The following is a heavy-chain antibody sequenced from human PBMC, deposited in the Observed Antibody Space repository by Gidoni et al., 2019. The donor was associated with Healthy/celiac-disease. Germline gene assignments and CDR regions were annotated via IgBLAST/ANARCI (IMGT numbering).Heavy chain of an antibody. V-gene: IGHV1-18*01. Sequence: QVQLVQSGAEVKQPGASVNVSCTASGYTFTSYGISWVRQAPGQGLEWMGWISAYKGNTNYAQKLQGRVTMNTDTSTSTAYMELRSLRSDDTAVYYCARGTDCSGGSCYGSHDAFDIWGQGTMVTVSS. CDR3: ARGTDCSGGSCYGSHDAFDI. J-gene: IGHJ3*02. D-gene: IGHD2-15*01. CDR2: ISAYKGNT. CDR1: GYTFTSYG.